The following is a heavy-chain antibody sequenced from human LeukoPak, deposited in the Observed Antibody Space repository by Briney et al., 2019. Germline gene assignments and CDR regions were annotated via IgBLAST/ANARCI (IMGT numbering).Heavy chain of an antibody. Sequence: PGGSLRLSCVASGFTVSSNYMSWVRQAPGKGLEWVSVIYSGGTTYYADSVKGRFTISRDNSKNSLYRQMNSLRDEDTAVYYCARDRGRYWGQGTLVTVSS. CDR3: ARDRGRY. V-gene: IGHV3-66*01. CDR2: IYSGGTT. D-gene: IGHD1-26*01. J-gene: IGHJ4*02. CDR1: GFTVSSNY.